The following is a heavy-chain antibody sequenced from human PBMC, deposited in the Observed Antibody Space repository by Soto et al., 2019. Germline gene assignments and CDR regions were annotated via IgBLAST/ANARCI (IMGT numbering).Heavy chain of an antibody. CDR3: ARRPIGSSRAFDI. CDR2: ISDSGGIT. D-gene: IGHD6-6*01. J-gene: IGHJ3*02. V-gene: IGHV3-23*01. Sequence: HPGGSLRLSXAASGFAFSSHPMSWVRQAPEKGLEWVSGISDSGGITYNADSVKGRFTISRDNSKNTLYLQMNSLRAEDTAVYYCARRPIGSSRAFDIWGQGTMVTVS. CDR1: GFAFSSHP.